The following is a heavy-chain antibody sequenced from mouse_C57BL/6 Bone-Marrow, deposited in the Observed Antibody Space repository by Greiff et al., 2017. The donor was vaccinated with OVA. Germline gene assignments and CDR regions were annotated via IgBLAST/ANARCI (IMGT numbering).Heavy chain of an antibody. CDR1: GFTFSSYA. D-gene: IGHD1-3*01. V-gene: IGHV5-9-1*02. CDR3: TREWTLVAY. Sequence: EVQRVESGEGLVKPGGSLKLSCAASGFTFSSYAMSWVRQTPEKRLEWVAYISSGGDYIYYADTVKGGFTISRDNARNTLYLQMSSLKSEDTAMYYCTREWTLVAYWGQGTLVTVSA. CDR2: ISSGGDYI. J-gene: IGHJ3*01.